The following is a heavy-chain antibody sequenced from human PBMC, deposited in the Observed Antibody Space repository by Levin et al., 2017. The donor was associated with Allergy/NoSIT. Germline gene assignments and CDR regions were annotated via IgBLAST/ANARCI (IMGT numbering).Heavy chain of an antibody. D-gene: IGHD6-13*01. CDR2: ISAYNGNT. Sequence: GESLKISCKASGYTFTSYGISWVRQAPGQGLEWMGWISAYNGNTNYAQKLQGRVTMTTDTSTSTAYMELRSLRSDDTSVYYCARYGGRPPRVGQAAAGTTTIRSMDVWGQGTTVTVSS. J-gene: IGHJ6*02. V-gene: IGHV1-18*01. CDR3: ARYGGRPPRVGQAAAGTTTIRSMDV. CDR1: GYTFTSYG.